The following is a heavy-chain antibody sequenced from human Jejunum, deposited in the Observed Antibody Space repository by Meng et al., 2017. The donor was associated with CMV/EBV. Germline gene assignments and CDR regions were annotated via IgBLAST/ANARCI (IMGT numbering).Heavy chain of an antibody. J-gene: IGHJ6*02. CDR1: GFSVSINY. CDR2: IYNGGRT. D-gene: IGHD2-8*02. Sequence: SCAASGFSVSINYMSWVRQAPGKGLEWVSLIYNGGRTHYADSVKGRFTISRDNSKNTLYLQMDSLRAEDTAVYYCARRLPRWGTDVWGQGTTVTVSS. V-gene: IGHV3-53*01. CDR3: ARRLPRWGTDV.